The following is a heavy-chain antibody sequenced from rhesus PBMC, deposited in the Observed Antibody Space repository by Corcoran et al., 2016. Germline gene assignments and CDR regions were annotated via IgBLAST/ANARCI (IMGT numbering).Heavy chain of an antibody. J-gene: IGHJ4*01. Sequence: QVQLQESGPGLVKPSETLSLTCAVSGGSITDYYYWNWIRQSPGKGLEWFGNIDGNSASTYSNPSLTSRVTISQDTSKNQFFLKLSSVTAADTAVYYCAREDRRYTYGCDYWGQGVLVTVSS. CDR1: GGSITDYYY. V-gene: IGHV4S9*01. CDR3: AREDRRYTYGCDY. CDR2: IDGNSAST. D-gene: IGHD5-36*01.